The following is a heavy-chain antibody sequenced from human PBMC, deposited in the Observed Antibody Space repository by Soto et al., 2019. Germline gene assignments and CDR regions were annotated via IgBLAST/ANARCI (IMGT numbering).Heavy chain of an antibody. CDR2: VSTYSGDT. V-gene: IGHV1-18*01. CDR3: ARHHGPATSENWFDP. J-gene: IGHJ5*02. Sequence: ASVKVSCKASGYTFFTYDISWVRQAPGQGLEWMGWVSTYSGDTKYAQKFQGRVTMTTDTSTTTAYLELRSLRSDDTAVYYCARHHGPATSENWFDPWGQGTLVTVSS. CDR1: GYTFFTYD. D-gene: IGHD4-17*01.